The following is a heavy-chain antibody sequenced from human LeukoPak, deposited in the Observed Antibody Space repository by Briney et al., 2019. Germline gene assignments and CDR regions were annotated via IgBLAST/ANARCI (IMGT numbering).Heavy chain of an antibody. D-gene: IGHD3-22*01. J-gene: IGHJ6*02. V-gene: IGHV4-39*01. CDR2: IYYTGRT. CDR3: VRLDSSGYYTLDV. CDR1: GGSISIRNYF. Sequence: SETLSLTCTVSGGSISIRNYFWGWIRQPSGQGLEWIGSIYYTGRTFYNPSLKSRVTMSVDTSKNQFSLKLSSVTAADTAVYYCVRLDSSGYYTLDVWGQGTTVTVSS.